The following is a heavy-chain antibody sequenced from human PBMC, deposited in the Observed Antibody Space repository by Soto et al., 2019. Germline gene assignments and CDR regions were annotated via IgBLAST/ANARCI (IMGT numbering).Heavy chain of an antibody. CDR1: GFTFSSYA. Sequence: GGSLRLSCAASGFTFSSYAMSWVRQAPGKGLEWVSAISGSGGSTYYADSVKGRFTISRDNSKNTLYLQMNSLRAEDTAVYYCAKDNGIAVAGASDYWGQGTLVTVSS. J-gene: IGHJ4*02. CDR2: ISGSGGST. V-gene: IGHV3-23*01. CDR3: AKDNGIAVAGASDY. D-gene: IGHD6-19*01.